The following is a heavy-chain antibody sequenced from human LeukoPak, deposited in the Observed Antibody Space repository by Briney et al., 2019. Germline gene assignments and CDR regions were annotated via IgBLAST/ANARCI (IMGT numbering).Heavy chain of an antibody. CDR2: ISGSGGST. J-gene: IGHJ4*02. D-gene: IGHD3-10*01. CDR3: AKDPNYYGSGSYGDY. V-gene: IGHV3-23*01. Sequence: PGGSLRLSCAASGFTFSSYAMSWVRQAPGKGLEWVSAISGSGGSTYYADSVKGRFTISRDNSKNTLYLQMNSLRAEGTAVYYCAKDPNYYGSGSYGDYWGQGTLVTVSS. CDR1: GFTFSSYA.